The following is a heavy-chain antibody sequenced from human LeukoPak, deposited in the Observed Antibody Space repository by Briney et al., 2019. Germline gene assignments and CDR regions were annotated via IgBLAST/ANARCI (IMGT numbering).Heavy chain of an antibody. D-gene: IGHD2-2*01. J-gene: IGHJ4*02. CDR1: GFTFRISA. CDR3: AKATVVPAAMGSFDC. CDR2: ITNGGGGT. V-gene: IGHV3-23*01. Sequence: TGGSLRLSCAASGFTFRISAVMGVRQAPGKGLEWVSGITNGGGGTYYRDSVRGGFHISRENSKHTLYLQMNSLSAGDAAVYYCAKATVVPAAMGSFDCWGQGTLVTVSS.